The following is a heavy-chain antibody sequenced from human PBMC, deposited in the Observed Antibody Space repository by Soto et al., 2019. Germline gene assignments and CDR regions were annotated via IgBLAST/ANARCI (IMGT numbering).Heavy chain of an antibody. CDR1: GFTFSSYA. CDR3: ARPLWRDDYNWGYFDL. Sequence: QVQLVESGGGVVQPGRSLRLSCAASGFTFSSYAMHWVRQAPGKGLEWVAVISYDGSNKYYADSVKGRFTISRYNSKNPLYLQMNSLRTEDTAVYYCARPLWRDDYNWGYFDLWGRGTLVTVSS. J-gene: IGHJ2*01. D-gene: IGHD4-4*01. CDR2: ISYDGSNK. V-gene: IGHV3-30-3*01.